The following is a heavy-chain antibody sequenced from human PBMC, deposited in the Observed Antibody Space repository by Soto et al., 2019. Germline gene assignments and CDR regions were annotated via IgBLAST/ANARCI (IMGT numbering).Heavy chain of an antibody. CDR3: ARSPSIPSRNQPYDFWSGFDY. J-gene: IGHJ4*02. Sequence: ASAKVSCKDSCYTFTSYGISLLRQSPGQWLECIGLISAYNGNTNYAQKLEGRVTMTTDTSTSTAYMELRSLRSDDPAVYYCARSPSIPSRNQPYDFWSGFDYWGQGPLVTVSS. D-gene: IGHD3-3*01. CDR1: CYTFTSYG. CDR2: ISAYNGNT. V-gene: IGHV1-18*01.